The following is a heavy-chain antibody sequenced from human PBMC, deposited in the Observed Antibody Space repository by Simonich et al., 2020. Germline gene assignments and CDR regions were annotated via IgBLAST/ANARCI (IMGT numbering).Heavy chain of an antibody. CDR3: ARELTGDAFDI. Sequence: QVQLVESGGGVVQPGRSLRLSCAASGFTFSSYAMHWVRQAPGKGLEWVAVISYDGSNKYYADSVKGRFTISRDNSKNTLYLQMNSLRAEDTAVYYCARELTGDAFDIWGQGTMVTVSS. CDR2: ISYDGSNK. J-gene: IGHJ3*02. D-gene: IGHD7-27*01. CDR1: GFTFSSYA. V-gene: IGHV3-30*07.